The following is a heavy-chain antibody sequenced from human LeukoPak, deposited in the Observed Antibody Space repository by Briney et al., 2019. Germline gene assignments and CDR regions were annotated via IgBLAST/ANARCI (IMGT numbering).Heavy chain of an antibody. D-gene: IGHD2-15*01. J-gene: IGHJ3*02. V-gene: IGHV3-53*01. Sequence: GGSLRLSCAASGFTVSSNYMSWVRQAPGKGLEWASVIYSGGSTYYADSVKGRFTISRDNSKNTLYLQMNSLRAEDTAVYYCASRRVGAAKNAFDIWGQGTMVTVSS. CDR2: IYSGGST. CDR1: GFTVSSNY. CDR3: ASRRVGAAKNAFDI.